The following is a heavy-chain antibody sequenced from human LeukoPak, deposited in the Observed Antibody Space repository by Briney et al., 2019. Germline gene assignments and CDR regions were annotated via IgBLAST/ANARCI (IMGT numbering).Heavy chain of an antibody. CDR1: GYTFTSYG. J-gene: IGHJ4*02. V-gene: IGHV1-18*01. D-gene: IGHD3-9*01. CDR2: ISAYNGNT. Sequence: ASVKVSCKASGYTFTSYGISWVRQAPGQGLEWTGLISAYNGNTNYAQKLQGRVTMTTDTSTSTAYMELRSLRSDDTAVYYCARGDILTGYYTGPDYFDYWGQGTLVTVSS. CDR3: ARGDILTGYYTGPDYFDY.